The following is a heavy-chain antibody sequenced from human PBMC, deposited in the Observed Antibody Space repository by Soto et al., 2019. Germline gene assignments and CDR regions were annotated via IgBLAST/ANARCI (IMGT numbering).Heavy chain of an antibody. CDR1: GGSISSGGYY. CDR3: ARYSYSSSWFAWGGSPDYYYYGMDV. Sequence: QVQLQESGPGLVKPSQTLSLTCTVSGGSISSGGYYWSWIRQHPGKGLEWIGYIYYSGSTYYNPSLKSRVTISVDTSKNQFSLKLSSVTAADTAVYYCARYSYSSSWFAWGGSPDYYYYGMDVWGQGTTVTVSS. D-gene: IGHD6-13*01. V-gene: IGHV4-31*03. J-gene: IGHJ6*02. CDR2: IYYSGST.